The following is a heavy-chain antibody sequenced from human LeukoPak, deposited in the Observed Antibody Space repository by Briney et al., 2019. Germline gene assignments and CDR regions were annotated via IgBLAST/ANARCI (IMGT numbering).Heavy chain of an antibody. J-gene: IGHJ4*02. V-gene: IGHV3-33*01. Sequence: GGSLRLSCAASGFTFSSYGMHWVRQAPGKGLEWVALIWYDGNNKYYADSVKGRFTISRDNSKNTLYLQMNSLRAEDTAVYYCARDRAGKDGYNYYFDYWGQGTLVTVSS. CDR1: GFTFSSYG. CDR3: ARDRAGKDGYNYYFDY. CDR2: IWYDGNNK. D-gene: IGHD5-24*01.